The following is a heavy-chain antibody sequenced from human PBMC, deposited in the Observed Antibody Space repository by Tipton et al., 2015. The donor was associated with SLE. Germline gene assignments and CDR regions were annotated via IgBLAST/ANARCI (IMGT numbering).Heavy chain of an antibody. CDR1: GFTFSSYG. Sequence: QLVQSGGGVVQPGRSLRLSCAASGFTFSSYGMHWVRQAPGKGLEWVAVISYDGSNKYYADSVKGRFTISRDNSKNTLYLQMNSLRAEDTAVYYCARDGDSGGTYYYYYHMDVWGKGTTVTVSS. J-gene: IGHJ6*03. CDR2: ISYDGSNK. V-gene: IGHV3-30*19. D-gene: IGHD6-19*01. CDR3: ARDGDSGGTYYYYYHMDV.